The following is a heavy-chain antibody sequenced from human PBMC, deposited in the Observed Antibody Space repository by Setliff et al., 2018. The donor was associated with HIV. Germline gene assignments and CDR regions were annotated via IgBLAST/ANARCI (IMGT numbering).Heavy chain of an antibody. V-gene: IGHV4-34*01. Sequence: SETLSLTCAVYGGSFSGYYWSGIRQHPGKGLEWMGEINHSGSTNYNPSLKSRVTISVDTSKNQFYLQLISVTAADKAVYYCSRGPLDYYDSSGYLDAFDIWGQGTMVTVSS. CDR2: INHSGST. J-gene: IGHJ3*02. CDR1: GGSFSGYY. D-gene: IGHD3-22*01. CDR3: SRGPLDYYDSSGYLDAFDI.